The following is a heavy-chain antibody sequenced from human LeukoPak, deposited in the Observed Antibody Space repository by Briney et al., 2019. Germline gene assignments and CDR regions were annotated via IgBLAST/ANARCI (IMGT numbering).Heavy chain of an antibody. CDR2: MNPNSGDT. V-gene: IGHV1-2*02. CDR1: GYTFNGYY. Sequence: ASVKVSCKASGYTFNGYYMHWVRQAPGQGLEWMGWMNPNSGDTNYAQKFQGRVTMTRDTSISTAYMELSTLKSDDTAVYYCARAGMVGATIKGGSDYWGQGTLVTVSS. CDR3: ARAGMVGATIKGGSDY. D-gene: IGHD1-26*01. J-gene: IGHJ4*02.